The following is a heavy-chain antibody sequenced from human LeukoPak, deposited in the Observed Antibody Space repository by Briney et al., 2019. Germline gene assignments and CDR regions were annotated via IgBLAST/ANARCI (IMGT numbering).Heavy chain of an antibody. V-gene: IGHV1-18*01. CDR3: ARIKAGYSYGYGLGKSYYYYGMDV. CDR2: ISAYNGNT. Sequence: ASVKVSCKASGYTFTSYGISWVRQAPGQGLEWMGWISAYNGNTNYAQKLLGRVTMTTDTSTSTAYMELRSLRSDDTAVYYCARIKAGYSYGYGLGKSYYYYGMDVWGQGTTVTVSS. D-gene: IGHD5-18*01. J-gene: IGHJ6*02. CDR1: GYTFTSYG.